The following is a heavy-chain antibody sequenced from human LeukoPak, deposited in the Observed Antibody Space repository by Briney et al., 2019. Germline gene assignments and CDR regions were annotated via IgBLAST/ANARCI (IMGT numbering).Heavy chain of an antibody. D-gene: IGHD3-3*02. CDR2: ISGSGGST. Sequence: GGSLRLSSADSGFTFSSYAMSWVRQAPGKGLEWVSAISGSGGSTYYADSVKGRFTISRDKSKNTMYLQMNSLRAEDTAVYYCAKSISRPYYMDVWGKGTTVTVSS. V-gene: IGHV3-23*01. CDR1: GFTFSSYA. CDR3: AKSISRPYYMDV. J-gene: IGHJ6*03.